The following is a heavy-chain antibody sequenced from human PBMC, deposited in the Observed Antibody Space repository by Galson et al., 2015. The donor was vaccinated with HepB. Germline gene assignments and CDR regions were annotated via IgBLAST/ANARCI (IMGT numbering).Heavy chain of an antibody. D-gene: IGHD2-2*01. CDR3: ARDYCSSASCRELYGMDV. J-gene: IGHJ6*02. CDR1: GHAFTKYG. Sequence: SVKVSCKAFGHAFTKYGISWVRQAPGQGLEWMGWITPYNGNTNYEQNFQDRVTMTTETSTSTAYMELRGLTSDDTAVYYCARDYCSSASCRELYGMDVWGQGTPVSVSS. CDR2: ITPYNGNT. V-gene: IGHV1-18*01.